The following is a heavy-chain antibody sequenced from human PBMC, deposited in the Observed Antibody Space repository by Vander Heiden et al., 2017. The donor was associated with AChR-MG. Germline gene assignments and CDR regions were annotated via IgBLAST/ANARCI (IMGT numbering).Heavy chain of an antibody. J-gene: IGHJ4*02. CDR2: KWYDGSNK. V-gene: IGHV3-33*01. Sequence: QVQLVESGGGVVQPGRSLRLSCAASGFPFRSYGVHWVGQAPGTGLGWVAVKWYDGSNKYYADSVKGRFTISRDNSKNTLYLQMNSLGAEDTAVYYCARGSMAGTTFDYWGQGTLVTVSS. CDR1: GFPFRSYG. CDR3: ARGSMAGTTFDY. D-gene: IGHD1-1*01.